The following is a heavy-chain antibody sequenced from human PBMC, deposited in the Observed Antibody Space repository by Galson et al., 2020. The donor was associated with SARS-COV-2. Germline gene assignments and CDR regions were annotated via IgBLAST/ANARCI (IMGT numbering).Heavy chain of an antibody. CDR3: ARAVWGVIIKGFDWFDP. J-gene: IGHJ5*02. CDR1: GGSISSGGYY. D-gene: IGHD3-10*01. Sequence: SEPLSLTCTVSGGSISSGGYYWSWIRQHPGKGLEWIGYIYYSGSTYYNPSLKSRVTISVDTSKNQFSLKLSSVTAADTAVYYCARAVWGVIIKGFDWFDPWGQGTLV. CDR2: IYYSGST. V-gene: IGHV4-31*03.